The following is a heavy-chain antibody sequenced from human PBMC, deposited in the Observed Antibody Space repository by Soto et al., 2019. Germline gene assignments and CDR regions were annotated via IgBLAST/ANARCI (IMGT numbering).Heavy chain of an antibody. V-gene: IGHV3-11*01. CDR1: GFTLSDYY. Sequence: QVQLVESGGGLVKPGESLTLSCVGSGFTLSDYYMSWIRQAPGKGLEWVAYIGHTRTPIFYADSVKGRFTISGDNAKNSLYLQMNRLRAEETALYYCARGSWYSFFDWWGQGTLVTVSS. CDR3: ARGSWYSFFDW. CDR2: IGHTRTPI. D-gene: IGHD3-9*01. J-gene: IGHJ4*02.